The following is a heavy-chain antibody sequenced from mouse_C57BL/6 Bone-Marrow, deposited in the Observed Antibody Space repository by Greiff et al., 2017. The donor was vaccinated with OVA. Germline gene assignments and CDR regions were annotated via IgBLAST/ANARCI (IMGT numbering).Heavy chain of an antibody. CDR2: INPNYGTT. Sequence: EVQLQQSGPELVKPGASVKISCKASGYSFTDYNMHWVKQSNGTSLEWIGVINPNYGTTSYNQKFKGKSTLTVDKSSSTAYMQLNSLTSEDSAVYYWVNGWSFAYWGQGTVVTVSA. J-gene: IGHJ3*01. D-gene: IGHD2-3*01. V-gene: IGHV1-39*01. CDR3: VNGWSFAY. CDR1: GYSFTDYN.